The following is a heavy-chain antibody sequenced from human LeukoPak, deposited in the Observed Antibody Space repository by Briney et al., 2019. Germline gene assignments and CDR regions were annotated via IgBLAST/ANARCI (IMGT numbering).Heavy chain of an antibody. CDR1: GFTFSSYA. CDR3: AKNKDWNDEELDY. J-gene: IGHJ4*02. CDR2: ISGSGGST. V-gene: IGHV3-23*01. Sequence: GGSLRLSSAASGFTFSSYAMSWVRQAPGKGLEWVSAISGSGGSTYYADSVKGRFTISRDNSKNTLYLQMNSLRAEDTAVYYCAKNKDWNDEELDYWGQGTLVTVSS. D-gene: IGHD1-1*01.